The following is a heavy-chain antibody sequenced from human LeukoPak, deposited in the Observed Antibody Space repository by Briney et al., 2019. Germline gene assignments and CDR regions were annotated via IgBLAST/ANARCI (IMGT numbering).Heavy chain of an antibody. D-gene: IGHD6-6*01. Sequence: SSETLSLTCTVSGGSISSYYWSWIRQPAGKGLEWIGRIYTSGSTNYNPSLKSRVTISVDKSKNQFSLKLSSVTAADTAVYYCARDSRVPADYYYYMDVWGEGTTVTVSS. J-gene: IGHJ6*03. CDR1: GGSISSYY. V-gene: IGHV4-4*07. CDR3: ARDSRVPADYYYYMDV. CDR2: IYTSGST.